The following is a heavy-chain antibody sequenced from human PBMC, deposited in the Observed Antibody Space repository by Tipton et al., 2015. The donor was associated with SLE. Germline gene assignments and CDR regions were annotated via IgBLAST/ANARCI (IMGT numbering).Heavy chain of an antibody. Sequence: QLVQSGAEVKKPGASVKVSCKASGYTFTSYCITWVRQAPGQGLEWMGWISGYNGNTNYAQKLQGRVTMTTDTSTSTAYMELRSLRSDDTAVYYCARLGDWDFYYYVDVWGKGTTVTVSS. CDR1: GYTFTSYC. CDR3: ARLGDWDFYYYVDV. V-gene: IGHV1-18*01. D-gene: IGHD3-16*01. J-gene: IGHJ6*03. CDR2: ISGYNGNT.